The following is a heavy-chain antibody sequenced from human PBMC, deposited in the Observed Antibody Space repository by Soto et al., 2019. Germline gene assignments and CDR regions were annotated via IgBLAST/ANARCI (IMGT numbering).Heavy chain of an antibody. CDR1: GFTVSSNY. D-gene: IGHD6-13*01. CDR3: AKSQIGAARYGDY. V-gene: IGHV3-66*01. J-gene: IGHJ4*02. CDR2: IYSGGST. Sequence: HPGGSLRLSCAASGFTVSSNYMSWVRQAPGKGLEWVSVIYSGGSTYYADSVKGRFTISRDNSKNTLYLQMNNLRAEDTAVYYCAKSQIGAARYGDYWGQGTLVTVSS.